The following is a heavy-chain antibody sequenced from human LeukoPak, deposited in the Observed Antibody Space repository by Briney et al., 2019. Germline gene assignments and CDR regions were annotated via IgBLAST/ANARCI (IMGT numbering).Heavy chain of an antibody. Sequence: ASVKVSCKASGYTFTGYYMHWVRQAPGQGLEWMGRINPNRGGTNYAQKFQGRVTMTRDTSISTAYMELSRLRSDDTAVYYCARGYCSGGSCYEIDYWGQGTLVTVSS. J-gene: IGHJ4*02. CDR3: ARGYCSGGSCYEIDY. CDR1: GYTFTGYY. CDR2: INPNRGGT. V-gene: IGHV1-2*06. D-gene: IGHD2-15*01.